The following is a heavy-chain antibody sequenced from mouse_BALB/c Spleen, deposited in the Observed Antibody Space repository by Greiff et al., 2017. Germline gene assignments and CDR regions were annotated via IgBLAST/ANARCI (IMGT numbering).Heavy chain of an antibody. CDR1: GYTFTSYY. CDR3: TISFYDYEGYYYAMDY. CDR2: INPSNGGT. Sequence: QVQLQQPGAELVKPGASVKLSCKASGYTFTSYYMYWVKQRPGQGLEWIGWINPSNGGTNFNEKFKSKATMTVDKSSSTAYMQLSSLTSEDSAVYYDTISFYDYEGYYYAMDYWGQGTSVTVSS. D-gene: IGHD2-4*01. V-gene: IGHV1S81*02. J-gene: IGHJ4*01.